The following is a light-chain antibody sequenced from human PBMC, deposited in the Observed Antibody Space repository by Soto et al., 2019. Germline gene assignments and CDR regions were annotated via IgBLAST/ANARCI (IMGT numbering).Light chain of an antibody. J-gene: IGKJ4*01. CDR3: QQRSNLPST. CDR1: QSVSTY. V-gene: IGKV3-11*01. Sequence: PGTRTTLSCRASQSVSTYLAWYQQKTGRAPRLLIYDASSRAPGIPARFSSSGSGTDFTLTISSLEPEDFAVYYCQQRSNLPSTFGGGTKVEIK. CDR2: DAS.